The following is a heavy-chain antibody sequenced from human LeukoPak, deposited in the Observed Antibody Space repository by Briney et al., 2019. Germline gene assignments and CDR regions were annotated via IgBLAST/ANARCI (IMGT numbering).Heavy chain of an antibody. CDR1: GDSVSSNSAA. J-gene: IGHJ3*02. Sequence: SQALSLICAISGDSVSSNSAAWNWIRQSPSRGLEWLGRTYYKSKWYNEYAGSVRSRITINSDTSKNQFSLQVNSVTAEDTAVYYCARGGQGDGYSADEAFDIWGQGTMVAVSS. CDR3: ARGGQGDGYSADEAFDI. CDR2: TYYKSKWYN. D-gene: IGHD5-24*01. V-gene: IGHV6-1*01.